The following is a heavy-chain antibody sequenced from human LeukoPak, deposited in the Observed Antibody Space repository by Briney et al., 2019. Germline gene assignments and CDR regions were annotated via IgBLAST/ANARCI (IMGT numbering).Heavy chain of an antibody. CDR2: IWYDGSQR. J-gene: IGHJ4*02. Sequence: GGSLRLSCAVSGFTMKNFGMHWVRQAPGKGLEWVAVIWYDGSQRHYIDSVKGRFAISRENSMNTLSLEMNGLRAEDTAVYYCVRGADMNYNFENSFYFDSWGQGALVIVSS. CDR1: GFTMKNFG. CDR3: VRGADMNYNFENSFYFDS. V-gene: IGHV3-33*01. D-gene: IGHD3-3*01.